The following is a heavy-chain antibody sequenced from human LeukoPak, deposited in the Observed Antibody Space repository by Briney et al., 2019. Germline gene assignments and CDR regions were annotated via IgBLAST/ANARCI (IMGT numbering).Heavy chain of an antibody. CDR2: IYHSGST. Sequence: PSETLSLTCTVSGGSIGSSSYYWGWIRQPPGKGLEWIGYIYHSGSTYYNPSLKSRVTISVDRSKNQFSLKLSSVTAADTAVYYCASVPQTYYYYMDVWGKGTTVTVSS. V-gene: IGHV4-39*07. CDR1: GGSIGSSSYY. D-gene: IGHD2-2*01. J-gene: IGHJ6*03. CDR3: ASVPQTYYYYMDV.